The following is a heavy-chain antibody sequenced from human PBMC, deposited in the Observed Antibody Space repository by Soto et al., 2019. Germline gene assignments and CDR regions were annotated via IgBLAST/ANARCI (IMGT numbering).Heavy chain of an antibody. CDR3: AKNRGGYCCWYLYVEF. J-gene: IGHJ4*02. Sequence: EVQLLESGGGLVQPGGSLRLSCAASGFTFNNYAMSWVRQAPGKGLEWVSVITGNGVYTYYADSVKGRFTISRDSSRNTLYPGIDRLGVGDLAQYFRAKNRGGYCCWYLYVEFWGPGTLGNGSS. V-gene: IGHV3-23*01. CDR1: GFTFNNYA. CDR2: ITGNGVYT. D-gene: IGHD3-16*02.